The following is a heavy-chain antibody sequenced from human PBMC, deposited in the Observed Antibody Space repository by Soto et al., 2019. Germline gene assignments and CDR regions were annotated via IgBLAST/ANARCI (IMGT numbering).Heavy chain of an antibody. D-gene: IGHD1-1*01. CDR1: GCTFTSYG. V-gene: IGHV1-18*01. CDR2: ISAYNGNT. Sequence: QVPLVQSGAEVKKPGASVKGSCMASGCTFTSYGISWVRQAPGQGLEWMGWISAYNGNTNYAQKLQGRVTMTTDTSTSTAYMELRSLRSDDTAVYYCAREDPDNSSPNFDYWGQGTLVSVSS. J-gene: IGHJ4*02. CDR3: AREDPDNSSPNFDY.